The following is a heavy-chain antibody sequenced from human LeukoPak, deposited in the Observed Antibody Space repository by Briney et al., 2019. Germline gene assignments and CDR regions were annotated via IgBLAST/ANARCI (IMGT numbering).Heavy chain of an antibody. J-gene: IGHJ5*02. Sequence: GESLKISCKASGYTFTDYWIGWVRQMPGKGLEWMGIIYPGDSDTRYSPSFQGHVTMSVDKFINTAFLQWRSLKASDTATYFCARSYCDSNSCYAGVSWFDPWGRGTLVTVSS. V-gene: IGHV5-51*01. CDR1: GYTFTDYW. CDR2: IYPGDSDT. D-gene: IGHD2-2*01. CDR3: ARSYCDSNSCYAGVSWFDP.